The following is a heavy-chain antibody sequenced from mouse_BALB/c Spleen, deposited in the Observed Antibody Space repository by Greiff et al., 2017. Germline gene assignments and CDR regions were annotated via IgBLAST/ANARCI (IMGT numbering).Heavy chain of an antibody. V-gene: IGHV1S135*01. D-gene: IGHD3-1*01. CDR1: GYSFTSYY. Sequence: EVQLQESGPELMKPGASVKISCKASGYSFTSYYMHWVKQSHGKSLEWIGYIDPFNGGTSYNQKFKGKATLTVDKSSSTAYMHLSSLTSEDSAVYYCARQLGLPFDYWGQGTTLTVSS. CDR2: IDPFNGGT. CDR3: ARQLGLPFDY. J-gene: IGHJ2*01.